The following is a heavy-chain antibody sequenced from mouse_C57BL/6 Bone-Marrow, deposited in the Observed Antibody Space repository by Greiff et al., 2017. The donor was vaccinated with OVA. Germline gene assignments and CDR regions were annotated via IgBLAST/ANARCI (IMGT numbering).Heavy chain of an antibody. J-gene: IGHJ3*01. V-gene: IGHV1-50*01. CDR2: IDPSDSYT. D-gene: IGHD2-3*01. CDR3: ARSDGYYWFAY. CDR1: GYTFTSYW. Sequence: VQLQQPGAELVKPGASVKLSCKASGYTFTSYWMQWVNQRPGQGLEWIGEIDPSDSYTNYNQKFKGKATLTEDTSSSTDYMQLSSLTSEDSADYYCARSDGYYWFAYWGQGTLVTVSA.